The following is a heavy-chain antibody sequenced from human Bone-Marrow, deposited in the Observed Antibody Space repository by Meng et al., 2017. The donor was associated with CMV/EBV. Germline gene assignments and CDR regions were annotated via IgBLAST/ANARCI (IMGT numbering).Heavy chain of an antibody. D-gene: IGHD1-26*01. Sequence: GSISSSSYYWGWIRQPPGKGLEWIGSIYYSGSTYYNPSLKSRVTISVDTSKNQFSLKLSSVTAADTAVYYCARDRPSGYYYYGMDVWGQGTTVTVSS. CDR1: GSISSSSYY. V-gene: IGHV4-39*07. CDR2: IYYSGST. J-gene: IGHJ6*02. CDR3: ARDRPSGYYYYGMDV.